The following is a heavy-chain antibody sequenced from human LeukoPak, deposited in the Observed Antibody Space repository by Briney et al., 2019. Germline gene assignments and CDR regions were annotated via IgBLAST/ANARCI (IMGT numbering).Heavy chain of an antibody. CDR3: ARDPIQWLPPSYDAFDI. J-gene: IGHJ3*02. V-gene: IGHV1-18*01. CDR1: GYTFTSYG. D-gene: IGHD3-22*01. Sequence: ASVKVSCKASGYTFTSYGISWVRQAPGQGLEWMGWISAYNGNTNYAQKLQGRVTMTTDTSTSTAYMELRSLRSDDTAVYYCARDPIQWLPPSYDAFDIWGQGTMVTVSS. CDR2: ISAYNGNT.